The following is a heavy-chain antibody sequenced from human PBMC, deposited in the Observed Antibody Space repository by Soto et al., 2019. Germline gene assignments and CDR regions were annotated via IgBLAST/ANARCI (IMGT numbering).Heavy chain of an antibody. V-gene: IGHV3-23*01. J-gene: IGHJ4*02. D-gene: IGHD3-10*01. CDR3: ARDSAGWFGNSLNDFDS. CDR1: GFIFSNYG. CDR2: NIGSSGSA. Sequence: EVQLLESGGGLVQPGGSLRLSCAASGFIFSNYGMNWVRQAPGKGLEWVSVINIGSSGSAHYADSVRGRFAISRDDSKNMLYLQINNLRAEDTAIYYCARDSAGWFGNSLNDFDSWGQGTLVTVSA.